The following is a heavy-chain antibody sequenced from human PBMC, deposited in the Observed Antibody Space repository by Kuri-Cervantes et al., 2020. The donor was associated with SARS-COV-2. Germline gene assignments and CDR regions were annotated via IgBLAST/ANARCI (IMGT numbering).Heavy chain of an antibody. CDR3: VKGGARITNSGVVIANWFDP. J-gene: IGHJ5*02. Sequence: SETLSLTCSVYGGSISSHYWSWIREPPGKGLEWIGYIHYSGSTRTNPSLKSRVTISKDTSKNQSSLKLSSVTAADTAVYYCVKGGARITNSGVVIANWFDPWGQGTLVTVSS. CDR2: IHYSGST. V-gene: IGHV4-59*11. D-gene: IGHD3-3*01. CDR1: GGSISSHY.